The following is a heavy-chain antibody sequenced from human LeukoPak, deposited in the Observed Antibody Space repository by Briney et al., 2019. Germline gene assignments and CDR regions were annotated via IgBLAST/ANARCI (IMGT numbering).Heavy chain of an antibody. Sequence: GGSLRLSCAASGFTFSSYAMHWVRQAPGKGLEWVAVISYNGSNKYYADSVKGRFTISRDNSKNTLYLQMNSLRAEDTAVYYCAKALEYYDFWSGYLTNTDYYYGMDVWGQGTTVTVSS. J-gene: IGHJ6*02. V-gene: IGHV3-30-3*01. CDR1: GFTFSSYA. D-gene: IGHD3-3*01. CDR2: ISYNGSNK. CDR3: AKALEYYDFWSGYLTNTDYYYGMDV.